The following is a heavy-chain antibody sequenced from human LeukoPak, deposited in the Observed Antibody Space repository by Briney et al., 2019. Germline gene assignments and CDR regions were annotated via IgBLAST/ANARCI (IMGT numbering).Heavy chain of an antibody. V-gene: IGHV3-7*01. CDR2: IQQDGSEK. D-gene: IGHD5-18*01. J-gene: IGHJ4*02. CDR3: ARGGLWGSFDY. Sequence: GGSLRLSCTASGFTFSSYWMSWVRQAPGKGLEWVAIIQQDGSEKYYVDSVKGRFTISRDNAKNSLYLQMNSLRAEDTAVYYCARGGLWGSFDYWGQGTLVTVSS. CDR1: GFTFSSYW.